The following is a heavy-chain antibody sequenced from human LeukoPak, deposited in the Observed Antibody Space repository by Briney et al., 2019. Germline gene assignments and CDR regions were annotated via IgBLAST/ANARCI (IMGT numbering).Heavy chain of an antibody. CDR2: LYYNGNT. V-gene: IGHV4-39*01. D-gene: IGHD4-17*01. J-gene: IGHJ5*02. Sequence: SETVSLPCSVSGGPLSSGSHHWGWIRQPPGKGLEWIGSLYYNGNTYYNPSLKCRVTISVDTSKSQFFLKLSSVTAADTAVYFCASSPDDYGDYAAGNWFDPWGQGTLVTVSS. CDR1: GGPLSSGSHH. CDR3: ASSPDDYGDYAAGNWFDP.